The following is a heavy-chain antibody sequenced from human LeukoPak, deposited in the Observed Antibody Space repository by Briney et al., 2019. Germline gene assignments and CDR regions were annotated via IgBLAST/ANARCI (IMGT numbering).Heavy chain of an antibody. CDR2: IYYSGST. Sequence: SETLSLTCTVSGGSISSYYWSWIRQPPGKGLEWIGYIYYSGSTNYNPSLKSRVTISVDTSKNQFSPKLSSVTAADTAVYYCARHLDSSGYDAFDIWGQGTVVTVSS. J-gene: IGHJ3*02. CDR3: ARHLDSSGYDAFDI. V-gene: IGHV4-59*08. CDR1: GGSISSYY. D-gene: IGHD3-22*01.